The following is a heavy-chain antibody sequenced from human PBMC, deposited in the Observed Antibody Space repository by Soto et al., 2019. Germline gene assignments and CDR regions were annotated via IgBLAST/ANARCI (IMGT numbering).Heavy chain of an antibody. V-gene: IGHV4-4*02. J-gene: IGHJ4*02. CDR1: GGSITASVW. CDR2: VFHTGSV. CDR3: ARKAWTRLDY. Sequence: QLRLQESGPGLMKPSETLSLTCRISGGSITASVWWTWVRLTPEKGLQWIGEVFHTGSVNYNPSLQSRLTISVDKSMGQFSLRLTSVTAADTAVYYCARKAWTRLDYWGQGALVTVSS. D-gene: IGHD1-1*01.